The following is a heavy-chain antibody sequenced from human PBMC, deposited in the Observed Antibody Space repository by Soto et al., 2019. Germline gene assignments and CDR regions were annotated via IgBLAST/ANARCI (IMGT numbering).Heavy chain of an antibody. J-gene: IGHJ6*02. CDR3: ARDYSEQYYYDSSGSSYGMDV. CDR1: GGSISSGDYY. CDR2: IYYSGST. V-gene: IGHV4-30-4*01. D-gene: IGHD3-22*01. Sequence: SETLSLTCTVSGGSISSGDYYWSWIRQPPGKGLEWIGYIYYSGSTYYNPSLKSRVTISVDTSKNQFSLKLRSVTAADTAVYYCARDYSEQYYYDSSGSSYGMDVWGQGTTVTVSS.